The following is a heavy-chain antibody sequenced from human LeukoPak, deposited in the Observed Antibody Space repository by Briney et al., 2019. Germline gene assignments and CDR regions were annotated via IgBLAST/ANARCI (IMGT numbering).Heavy chain of an antibody. Sequence: PGGSLILSCAASGFTFSSYSMNWVRQAPGKGLEWVSSISSSSSYIYYADSVKGRFTISRDNAKNSLYLQMNSLRAEDTAVYYCARDNYDILTGYPYYDYWGQGTLVTVSS. V-gene: IGHV3-21*01. J-gene: IGHJ4*02. CDR2: ISSSSSYI. CDR1: GFTFSSYS. D-gene: IGHD3-9*01. CDR3: ARDNYDILTGYPYYDY.